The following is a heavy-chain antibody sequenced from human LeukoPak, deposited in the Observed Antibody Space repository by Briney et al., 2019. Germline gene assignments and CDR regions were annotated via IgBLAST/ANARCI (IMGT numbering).Heavy chain of an antibody. V-gene: IGHV4-34*01. J-gene: IGHJ1*01. CDR2: INHSGTT. D-gene: IGHD3-10*01. Sequence: PSETLSLTCAVYGGSFSGYYWSWIRQPPGKGLEWIGEINHSGTTYYNPSLESRVTISVDTSNNQFSLKLSSVTAADTAVYYCARRYYGSGSYYPSHIQHWGQGTLVTVSS. CDR1: GGSFSGYY. CDR3: ARRYYGSGSYYPSHIQH.